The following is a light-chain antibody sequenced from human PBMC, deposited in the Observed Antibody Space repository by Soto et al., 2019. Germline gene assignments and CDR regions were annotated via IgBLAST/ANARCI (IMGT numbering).Light chain of an antibody. CDR2: EVS. V-gene: IGLV2-14*01. J-gene: IGLJ1*01. Sequence: QSALTQPASLSGSPGHSITISCTGTSSDVGGYNYVSWYQQHPGKAPKLMIYEVSNRPSGVSNRFSGSKSGNTASLTISGLQAEDEADYYCSSYTSSSTLVVFGTGTKLTVL. CDR1: SSDVGGYNY. CDR3: SSYTSSSTLVV.